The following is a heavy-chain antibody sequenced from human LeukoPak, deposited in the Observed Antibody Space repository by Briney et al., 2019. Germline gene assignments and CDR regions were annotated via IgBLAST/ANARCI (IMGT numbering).Heavy chain of an antibody. CDR1: GYTFTSYY. CDR2: INPSGGST. V-gene: IGHV1-46*01. D-gene: IGHD7-27*01. Sequence: GASVKVSCKASGYTFTSYYMHWVRQAPGQGLEWMGIINPSGGSTSYAQKFQGRVTMTRDMSTSTVYMELSSLRSDDTAVYYCARPFLTGLSYWYFDLWGRGTLVTVSS. J-gene: IGHJ2*01. CDR3: ARPFLTGLSYWYFDL.